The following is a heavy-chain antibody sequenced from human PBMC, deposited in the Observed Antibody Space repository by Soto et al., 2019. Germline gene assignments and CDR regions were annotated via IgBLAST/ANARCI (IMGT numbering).Heavy chain of an antibody. J-gene: IGHJ5*02. CDR2: ISYDGSNK. CDR3: ARDFLGSSGYNWFDP. CDR1: GFTFSSYA. V-gene: IGHV3-30-3*01. D-gene: IGHD6-19*01. Sequence: GGSLRLSCAASGFTFSSYAMHWVRQAPGKGLEWVAVISYDGSNKYYADSVKGRFTISRDNSKNTLYLQMNSLRAEDTAVYYCARDFLGSSGYNWFDPWGQGTLVTVSS.